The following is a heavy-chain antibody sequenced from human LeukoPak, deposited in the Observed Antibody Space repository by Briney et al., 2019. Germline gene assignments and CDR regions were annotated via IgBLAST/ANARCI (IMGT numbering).Heavy chain of an antibody. CDR2: ISSSSSYI. CDR1: GFTFSSYS. Sequence: GGSLRLSCAASGFTFSSYSMNWVRQAPGKGLEWVSSISSSSSYIHYADSVKGRFTISRDNAKNSLYLQMNSLRAEDTAVYYCAKSGLNRFDYWGQGTLVTVSS. CDR3: AKSGLNRFDY. D-gene: IGHD2-15*01. J-gene: IGHJ4*02. V-gene: IGHV3-21*04.